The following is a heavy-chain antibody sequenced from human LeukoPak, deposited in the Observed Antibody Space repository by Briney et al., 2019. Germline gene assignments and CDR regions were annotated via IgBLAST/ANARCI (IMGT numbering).Heavy chain of an antibody. J-gene: IGHJ4*02. CDR2: IYHSGST. CDR3: ARADWGYSADY. CDR1: GGSFSDYY. V-gene: IGHV4-34*01. Sequence: SSETLSLTCAVYGGSFSDYYWGWIRQPPGKGLEWIGSIYHSGSTYYNPSLKSRATISVDTSKNQFSLKLSSVTAADTAVYYCARADWGYSADYWGQGTLVTVSS. D-gene: IGHD5-12*01.